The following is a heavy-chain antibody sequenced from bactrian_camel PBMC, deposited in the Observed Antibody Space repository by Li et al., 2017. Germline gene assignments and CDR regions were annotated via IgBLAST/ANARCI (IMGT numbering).Heavy chain of an antibody. CDR1: GFTFTSYT. V-gene: IGHV3-2*01. J-gene: IGHJ4*01. CDR2: LYFDTEYI. D-gene: IGHD2*01. Sequence: VQLVESGGGLVQPGGSLRLSCAASGFTFTSYTMSWVRQAPGKEREAVAKLYFDTEYIYYVADSVKGRFNIYLNNAKTTLFLLMNNLQPEDTATYYCAADPVVCTWCSGAQCPERFCCWGQGTQVTVS. CDR3: AADPVVCTWCSGAQCPERFCC.